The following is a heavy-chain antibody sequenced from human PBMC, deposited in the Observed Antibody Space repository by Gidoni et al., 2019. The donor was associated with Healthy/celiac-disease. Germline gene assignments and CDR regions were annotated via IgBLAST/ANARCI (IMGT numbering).Heavy chain of an antibody. V-gene: IGHV3-23*01. J-gene: IGHJ4*02. D-gene: IGHD6-6*01. Sequence: EVQLLESGGGLVQPGGSLRLSCAASGFTFRSYAMSWVRQAPGKGLGWVAAIGGSGGSTYFADSVKGRFASSRDNSKNTLYLQMNSVRAEDTAVYYCAKDRARIAADLWFFFCPDYWGQGTLVTVSS. CDR1: GFTFRSYA. CDR2: IGGSGGST. CDR3: AKDRARIAADLWFFFCPDY.